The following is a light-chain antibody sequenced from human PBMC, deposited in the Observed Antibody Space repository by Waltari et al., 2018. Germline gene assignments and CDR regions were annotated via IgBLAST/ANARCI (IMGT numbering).Light chain of an antibody. CDR2: DAS. CDR3: QQRGNWPSGYT. CDR1: QGVSSY. J-gene: IGKJ2*01. Sequence: EIVLTQSPATLSLSPGERATLSCRASQGVSSYLVWYQQKPGQAPSLLIYDASKRATGIPARFSGSGSGTDFTLTISSLEPEDFAVYYCQQRGNWPSGYTFGQGTKLEIK. V-gene: IGKV3-11*01.